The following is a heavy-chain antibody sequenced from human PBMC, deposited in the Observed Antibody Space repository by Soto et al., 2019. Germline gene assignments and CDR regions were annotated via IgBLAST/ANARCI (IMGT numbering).Heavy chain of an antibody. D-gene: IGHD5-12*01. CDR1: GGSISSSSYY. CDR3: ARLVVPVATRNFFDY. Sequence: SETLSLTCTVSGGSISSSSYYWGWIRQPPGKGLEWIGSIYYSGSTYYNPSLKSRVTISVDTSKNQFSLKLSSVTAADTAVYYCARLVVPVATRNFFDYWGQGSLVIVSS. J-gene: IGHJ4*02. V-gene: IGHV4-39*01. CDR2: IYYSGST.